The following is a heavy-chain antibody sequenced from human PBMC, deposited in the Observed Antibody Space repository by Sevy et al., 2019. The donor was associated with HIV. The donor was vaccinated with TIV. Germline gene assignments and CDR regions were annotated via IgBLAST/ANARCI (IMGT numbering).Heavy chain of an antibody. J-gene: IGHJ6*02. CDR3: ARDTGGIGMDV. CDR1: GFTFSSHW. CDR2: INQDGNNK. V-gene: IGHV3-7*01. Sequence: GGSLRLSCAVSGFTFSSHWMSWVRRAPGKGLEWVANINQDGNNKDYVDSVKGRFTISRDNAKNSLSLQMNSLRAEDTAVYYCARDTGGIGMDVWGQGTTVTVSS. D-gene: IGHD6-13*01.